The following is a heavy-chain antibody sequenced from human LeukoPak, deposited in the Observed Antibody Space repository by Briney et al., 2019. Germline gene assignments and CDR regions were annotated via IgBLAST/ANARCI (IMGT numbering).Heavy chain of an antibody. D-gene: IGHD3-10*01. J-gene: IGHJ4*02. CDR2: ISYDGSNK. CDR3: AKVHGPYYYGSGSYYGY. CDR1: GFTFSSYG. V-gene: IGHV3-30*18. Sequence: PGRSLRLSCAASGFTFSSYGMHWVRQAPGKGLEWVAVISYDGSNKYYADSVKGRFTISRDNSKNTLYLQMNSLRAEDTAVYYCAKVHGPYYYGSGSYYGYWGQGTLVTVSS.